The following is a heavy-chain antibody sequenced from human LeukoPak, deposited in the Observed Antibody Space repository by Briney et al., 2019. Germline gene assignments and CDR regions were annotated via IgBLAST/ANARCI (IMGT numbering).Heavy chain of an antibody. V-gene: IGHV3-21*01. CDR2: ISSSSSYI. CDR1: GFTFSSYS. CDR3: ARAYYDSSGQLDY. D-gene: IGHD3-22*01. Sequence: GGSLRLSCAASGFTFSSYSMIWVRQAPGKGLEWVSSISSSSSYIYYADSVKGRFTISRDNAKNSLYLQMNSLRAEDTAVYYCARAYYDSSGQLDYWGQGTLVTVSS. J-gene: IGHJ4*02.